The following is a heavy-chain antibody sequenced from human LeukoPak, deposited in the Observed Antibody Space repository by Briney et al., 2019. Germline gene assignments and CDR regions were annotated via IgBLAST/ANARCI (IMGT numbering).Heavy chain of an antibody. V-gene: IGHV3-33*06. Sequence: GGSLRLSCAASGFTFSTYGMQWVRQAPGKGLEWVAAIWYDGSEKYYADSVKGRFTISRDNSKNTLYLQMNSLRAEDTAVYYCAKDLTTGTLSFDYWGQGTLVTVSS. D-gene: IGHD1-1*01. CDR2: IWYDGSEK. CDR3: AKDLTTGTLSFDY. J-gene: IGHJ4*02. CDR1: GFTFSTYG.